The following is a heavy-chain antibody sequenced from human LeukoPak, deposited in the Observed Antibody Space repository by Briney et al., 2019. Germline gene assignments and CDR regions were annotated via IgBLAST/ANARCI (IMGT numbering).Heavy chain of an antibody. Sequence: GGSLRLSCAASGFTFSSYWMSWVRQAPGKGLEWVANIKQDGSEKYYVDSVKGRFTISRDNVKNSLYLQMNSLRAEDTAVYYCARDVPDYDILTVDYWGQGTLVTVSS. CDR1: GFTFSSYW. V-gene: IGHV3-7*01. CDR2: IKQDGSEK. D-gene: IGHD3-9*01. J-gene: IGHJ4*02. CDR3: ARDVPDYDILTVDY.